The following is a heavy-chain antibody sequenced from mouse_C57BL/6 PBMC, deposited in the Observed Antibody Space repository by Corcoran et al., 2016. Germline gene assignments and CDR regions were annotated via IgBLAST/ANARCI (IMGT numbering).Heavy chain of an antibody. J-gene: IGHJ3*01. CDR1: GYTFTTYG. D-gene: IGHD3-2*02. V-gene: IGHV9-3*01. Sequence: QIQLVQSGPELKKPGETVKISCKASGYTFTTYGMSWVKQAPGKGLKWMGWINTYSGVPTYADDFKGRFAFSLETSASTAYLQINNLKNEDTATYFCARTAQAPAWFAYWGQGTLVTVSA. CDR2: INTYSGVP. CDR3: ARTAQAPAWFAY.